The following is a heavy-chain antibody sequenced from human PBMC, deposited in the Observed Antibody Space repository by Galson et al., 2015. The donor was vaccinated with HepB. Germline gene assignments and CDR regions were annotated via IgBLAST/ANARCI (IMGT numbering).Heavy chain of an antibody. CDR3: ARAPFAVAGRYFDY. CDR1: GFTFSSYS. V-gene: IGHV3-21*01. Sequence: SLRLSCAASGFTFSSYSMNWIRQAPGKGLEWVSSISSSSSYIYYADSVKGRFTISRDNAKNSLYLQMNSLRAEDTAVYHCARAPFAVAGRYFDYWGQGTLATVSS. D-gene: IGHD6-19*01. J-gene: IGHJ4*02. CDR2: ISSSSSYI.